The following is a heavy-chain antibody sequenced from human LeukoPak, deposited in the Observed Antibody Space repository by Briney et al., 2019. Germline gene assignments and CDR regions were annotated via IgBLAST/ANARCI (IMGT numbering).Heavy chain of an antibody. CDR1: GDSISSYY. CDR3: ARTKNYYYYGMDV. CDR2: IYYSGST. Sequence: SETLSLTCTVSGDSISSYYWSWIRQPPGKGLEYIGYIYYSGSTNYNPSLKSRVTISVDTSKNQFSLKLSSVTAADTAVYYCARTKNYYYYGMDVWGQGTTVTVSS. J-gene: IGHJ6*02. D-gene: IGHD2-8*01. V-gene: IGHV4-59*01.